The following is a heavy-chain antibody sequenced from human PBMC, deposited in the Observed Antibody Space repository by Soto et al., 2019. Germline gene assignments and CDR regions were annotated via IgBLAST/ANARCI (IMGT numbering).Heavy chain of an antibody. CDR3: AHLYYYDSSGSDYYYYGMDV. D-gene: IGHD3-22*01. J-gene: IGHJ6*02. CDR2: IYWDDDK. CDR1: GFSLSTSGVG. Sequence: QITLKESGPTLVKPTQTLTLTCTFSGFSLSTSGVGVGWIRQPPGKALEWLALIYWDDDKRYSPSLKSRLTITKDTSKNQVVLTMTNRDPVDTATYYCAHLYYYDSSGSDYYYYGMDVWGQGTTVTVSS. V-gene: IGHV2-5*02.